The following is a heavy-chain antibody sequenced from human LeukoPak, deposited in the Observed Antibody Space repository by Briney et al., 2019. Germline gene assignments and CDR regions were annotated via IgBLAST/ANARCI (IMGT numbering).Heavy chain of an antibody. Sequence: SKTLSLTCTVSGGSISSYYWSWIRQPPGKGLEWIGYIYYSGSTNYNPSLKSRVTISVDTSKNQFSLKLSSVTAADTAVYYCAGFGELFRDWGQGTLVTVSS. D-gene: IGHD3-10*01. CDR3: AGFGELFRD. J-gene: IGHJ4*02. CDR2: IYYSGST. CDR1: GGSISSYY. V-gene: IGHV4-59*01.